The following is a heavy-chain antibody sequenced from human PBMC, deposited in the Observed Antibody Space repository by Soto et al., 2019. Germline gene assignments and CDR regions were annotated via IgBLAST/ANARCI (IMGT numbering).Heavy chain of an antibody. Sequence: KPGGSLRLSCAASGFTFSDYYMSWIRQAPGKGLEWVSYISSSGSTIYYADSVRGRFTISRDNAKNSLYLQMNSLRAEDTAVYYCARDSASSGSRIEGDYWGQGTLVTVSS. CDR3: ARDSASSGSRIEGDY. D-gene: IGHD3-10*01. CDR2: ISSSGSTI. CDR1: GFTFSDYY. J-gene: IGHJ4*02. V-gene: IGHV3-11*01.